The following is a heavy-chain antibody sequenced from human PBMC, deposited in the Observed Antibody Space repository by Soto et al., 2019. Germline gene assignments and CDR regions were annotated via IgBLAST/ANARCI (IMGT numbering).Heavy chain of an antibody. CDR2: VSPNGQGV. D-gene: IGHD3-10*01. J-gene: IGHJ4*02. CDR3: AQDRDYPRDYFHC. CDR1: GFTLGRYG. V-gene: IGHV3-23*01. Sequence: GGSLRLSCAASGFTLGRYGMRWVRQAPGKGLEWVSAVSPNGQGVYYADSVRGRFTISRDFSKNTVFLNMDSLRAEDTAVYYCAQDRDYPRDYFHCWGQGTLVTVSS.